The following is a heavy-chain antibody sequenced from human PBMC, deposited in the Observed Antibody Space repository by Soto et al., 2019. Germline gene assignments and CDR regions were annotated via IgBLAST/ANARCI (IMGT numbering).Heavy chain of an antibody. J-gene: IGHJ4*02. Sequence: GPVKVSCKASGYTFTGYYMHWVRQAPGQGLEWMGWINPNSGGTNYAQKFQGRVTMTRDTSISTAYMELSRLRSDDTAVYYCARGSAYYDSSGYYFDYWGQGTLVTVS. V-gene: IGHV1-2*02. CDR3: ARGSAYYDSSGYYFDY. D-gene: IGHD3-22*01. CDR2: INPNSGGT. CDR1: GYTFTGYY.